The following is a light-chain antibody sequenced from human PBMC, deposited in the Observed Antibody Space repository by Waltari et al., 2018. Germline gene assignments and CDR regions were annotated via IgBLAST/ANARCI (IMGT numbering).Light chain of an antibody. V-gene: IGLV3-25*03. J-gene: IGLJ2*01. CDR1: ALPTQY. Sequence: SYELTQPPSVSVSPGQTARITCSGDALPTQYAYWYQQKPGQAPLLVIYKDTERPSAIPDRFSGSSSGTIVTLTISGVQAEDESDYYGQSTDSSGSYVVFGGGTKLTVL. CDR2: KDT. CDR3: QSTDSSGSYVV.